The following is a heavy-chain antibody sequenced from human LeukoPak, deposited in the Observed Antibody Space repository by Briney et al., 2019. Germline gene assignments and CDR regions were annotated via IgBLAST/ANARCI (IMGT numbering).Heavy chain of an antibody. V-gene: IGHV3-9*01. CDR2: ISWNSGSI. Sequence: GGSLRLSCAASGFTFDDYAMHWVRQAPGKGLEWVSGISWNSGSIGYADSVKGRFTISRDNAKNSLYLQMNSLRAEDTAVYYCVRSLGDSGILYYYMDIWGKGTTVTVSS. CDR1: GFTFDDYA. J-gene: IGHJ6*03. D-gene: IGHD3-10*01. CDR3: VRSLGDSGILYYYMDI.